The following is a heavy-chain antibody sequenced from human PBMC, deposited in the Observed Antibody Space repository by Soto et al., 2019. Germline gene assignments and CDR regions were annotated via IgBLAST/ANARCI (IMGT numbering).Heavy chain of an antibody. D-gene: IGHD3-10*01. CDR1: GFTFSSYA. CDR3: ARDRAHKAYDAFDI. V-gene: IGHV3-30-3*01. Sequence: GGSLRLSCAASGFTFSSYAMHWVRQAPGKGLEWVAVISYDGSNKYYADSVKGRFTTSRDNSKNTLYLQMNSLRAEDTAVYYCARDRAHKAYDAFDIWGQGTMVTVSS. J-gene: IGHJ3*02. CDR2: ISYDGSNK.